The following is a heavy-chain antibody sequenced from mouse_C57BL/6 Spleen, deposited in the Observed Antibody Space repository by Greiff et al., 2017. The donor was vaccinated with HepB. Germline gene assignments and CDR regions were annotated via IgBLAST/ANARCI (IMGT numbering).Heavy chain of an antibody. CDR2: INPSSGYT. J-gene: IGHJ2*01. CDR3: ARRSLITTVVSGYFDY. V-gene: IGHV1-7*01. CDR1: GYTFTSYW. Sequence: VQLVESGAELAKPGASVKLSCKASGYTFTSYWMHWVKQRPGQGLEWIGYINPSSGYTKYNQKFRDKATLTADKSSSTAYMQLSSLTYEDSAVYYCARRSLITTVVSGYFDYWGQGTTLTVSS. D-gene: IGHD1-1*01.